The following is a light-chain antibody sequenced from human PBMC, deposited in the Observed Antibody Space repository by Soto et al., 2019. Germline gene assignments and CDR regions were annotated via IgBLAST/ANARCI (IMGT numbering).Light chain of an antibody. V-gene: IGLV4-60*03. CDR3: ETGDSNTS. CDR1: SGHSSYI. Sequence: QLVLTQSSSASASLGSSVKLTCTLSSGHSSYIIAWHQQQPGKAPRYLMKLEGSGSYNKGSGVPDRFSGSSSGADRYLTISNLQSEDEADYYCETGDSNTSFGGGTKVTVL. CDR2: LEGSGSY. J-gene: IGLJ2*01.